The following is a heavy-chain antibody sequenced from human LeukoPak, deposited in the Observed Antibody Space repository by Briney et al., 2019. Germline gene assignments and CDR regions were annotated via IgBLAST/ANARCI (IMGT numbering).Heavy chain of an antibody. CDR1: GYIFISYG. CDR3: ARDDYYYDSVGYYYLDY. J-gene: IGHJ4*02. D-gene: IGHD3-22*01. CDR2: ISTYNGHT. Sequence: ASVKVSCKAFGYIFISYGINWVRQAPGQGLEWMGWISTYNGHTNFTQKFQDRVTLTTDTSTNTAYMELRGLRSDDTAVYYCARDDYYYDSVGYYYLDYWGQGTLVTVSS. V-gene: IGHV1-18*04.